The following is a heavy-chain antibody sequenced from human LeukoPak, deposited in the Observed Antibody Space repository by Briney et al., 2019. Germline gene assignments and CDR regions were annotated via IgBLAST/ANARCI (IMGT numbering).Heavy chain of an antibody. J-gene: IGHJ4*02. CDR3: ARDYGGNSLLDY. CDR1: GGSISSYY. CDR2: IYYSGST. D-gene: IGHD4-23*01. V-gene: IGHV4-59*01. Sequence: SETLSLTCTVSGGSISSYYWSWIRQPPGEGLEWIGYIYYSGSTNYNPSLKSRVTISVDTSKNQFSLKLSSVTAADTAVYYCARDYGGNSLLDYWGQGTLVTVSS.